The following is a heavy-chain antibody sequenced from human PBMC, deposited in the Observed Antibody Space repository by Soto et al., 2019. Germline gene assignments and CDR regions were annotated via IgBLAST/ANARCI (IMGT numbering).Heavy chain of an antibody. CDR1: GFTVSSNY. V-gene: IGHV3-53*04. CDR3: ASSGTKGHYYYYMDV. Sequence: GSLRLSCAGSGFTVSSNYMSWVRQAPGKGLEWVSVLYSGGSTYYADSVKGRFTISRHNSKNTMYLQMNSLRAEDTAVYYCASSGTKGHYYYYMDVWGKGTTVTVSS. CDR2: LYSGGST. D-gene: IGHD1-1*01. J-gene: IGHJ6*03.